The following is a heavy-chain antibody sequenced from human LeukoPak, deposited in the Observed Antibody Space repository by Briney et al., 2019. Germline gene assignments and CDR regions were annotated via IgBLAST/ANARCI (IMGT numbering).Heavy chain of an antibody. CDR3: ARHAFEGVWGSYRYMGASDI. V-gene: IGHV4-59*08. CDR2: IYYSGST. Sequence: SETLSLTCTVSGGSISSYYWSWIRQPPGKGLEWIGYIYYSGSTNYNPSLKSRVTISVDTSKNQFSLKLSSVTAADTAVYYCARHAFEGVWGSYRYMGASDIWGQGTMVTVSS. CDR1: GGSISSYY. J-gene: IGHJ3*02. D-gene: IGHD3-16*02.